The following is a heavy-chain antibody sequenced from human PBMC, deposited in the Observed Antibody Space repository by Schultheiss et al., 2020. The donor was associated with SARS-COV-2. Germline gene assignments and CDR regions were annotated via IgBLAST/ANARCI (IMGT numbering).Heavy chain of an antibody. CDR3: ARLSPYYDFWSGYQGPYYYGMDV. Sequence: SETLSLTCAVYGGSFSGYYWSWIRQPPGKGLEWIGYIYYSGSTNYNPSLKSRVTISVDTSKNQFSLKLSSVTAADTAVYYCARLSPYYDFWSGYQGPYYYGMDVWGQGTTVTVSS. D-gene: IGHD3-3*01. J-gene: IGHJ6*02. V-gene: IGHV4-59*08. CDR1: GGSFSGYY. CDR2: IYYSGST.